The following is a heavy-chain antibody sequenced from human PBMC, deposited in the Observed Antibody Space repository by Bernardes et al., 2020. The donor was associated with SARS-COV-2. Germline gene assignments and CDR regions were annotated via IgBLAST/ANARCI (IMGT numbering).Heavy chain of an antibody. CDR3: AKGRDSGYLVPFDY. CDR1: GFTFSSYW. J-gene: IGHJ4*02. Sequence: VGSLSLSCAASGFTFSSYWMSWVRQAPGKGLEWVSGISGSGDRTNYAGSVKGRFTISRDTSKSTLYLQMNSLRAEDTAVYYSAKGRDSGYLVPFDYWGQGTLVTVSS. D-gene: IGHD3-22*01. V-gene: IGHV3-23*01. CDR2: ISGSGDRT.